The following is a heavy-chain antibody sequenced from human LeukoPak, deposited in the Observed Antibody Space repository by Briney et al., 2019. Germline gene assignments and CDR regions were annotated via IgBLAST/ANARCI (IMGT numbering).Heavy chain of an antibody. CDR2: ITRSGTYI. Sequence: GGSLRLSCEASGFTFSNYNMNWVRKAPGKAMEWVSSITRSGTYIFYADSVKGRFTISRDNAKNSLYLQMDSLGPEDTAVYYCARDPYSGNYGNDYYYYMDVWGKGTTVTISS. J-gene: IGHJ6*03. CDR3: ARDPYSGNYGNDYYYYMDV. D-gene: IGHD1-26*01. CDR1: GFTFSNYN. V-gene: IGHV3-21*01.